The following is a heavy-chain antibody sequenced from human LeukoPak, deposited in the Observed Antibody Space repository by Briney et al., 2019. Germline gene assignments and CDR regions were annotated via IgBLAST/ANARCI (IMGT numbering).Heavy chain of an antibody. Sequence: PGGSLRLSCAASGFTFSSYGMHWVRQAPGKGLEWVAFIRYDGSNKYYADSVKGRFTISRDNSEITLYLQMNSLRAEDTAVYYCAKDSSGWRVEYFQHWGQGTLVTVSS. V-gene: IGHV3-30*02. CDR1: GFTFSSYG. D-gene: IGHD6-19*01. J-gene: IGHJ1*01. CDR3: AKDSSGWRVEYFQH. CDR2: IRYDGSNK.